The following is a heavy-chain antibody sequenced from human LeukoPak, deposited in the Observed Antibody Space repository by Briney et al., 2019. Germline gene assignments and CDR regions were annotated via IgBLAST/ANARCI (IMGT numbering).Heavy chain of an antibody. CDR1: GFTFSSWW. CDR3: AKRRGLELLYYYYMDV. V-gene: IGHV3-23*01. J-gene: IGHJ6*03. D-gene: IGHD1-7*01. CDR2: ISGSGGST. Sequence: GGSLRLSCAVSGFTFSSWWMTWVRQAPGKGLEWVSAISGSGGSTYYADSVKGRFTISRDNSKNTLYLQMNSLRAEDTAVYYCAKRRGLELLYYYYMDVWGKGTTVTISS.